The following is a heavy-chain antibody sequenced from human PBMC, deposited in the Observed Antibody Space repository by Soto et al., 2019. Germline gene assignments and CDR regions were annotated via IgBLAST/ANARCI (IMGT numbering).Heavy chain of an antibody. V-gene: IGHV3-23*01. J-gene: IGHJ4*02. CDR1: GFTFSNYA. D-gene: IGHD1-1*01. CDR2: ISGSGGIT. Sequence: GGFLRLSCAASGFTFSNYAMTWVRQAPGKGLEWVSFISGSGGITYYADSVKGRFTISRDNSKNTLYLQMHSLRAEDTAIYYCEKDANWEDHYWGQGTLVTVSS. CDR3: EKDANWEDHY.